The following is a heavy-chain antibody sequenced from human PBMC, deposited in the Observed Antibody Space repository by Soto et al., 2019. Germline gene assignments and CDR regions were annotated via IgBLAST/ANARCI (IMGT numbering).Heavy chain of an antibody. CDR2: VKSKTDGETT. Sequence: EVQLVESGGGLVNPGGSLRLSCAASGFTFTKAWMSWVRQAPGKGPEWVGRVKSKTDGETTGYAAPVRGRFTISRDDSKNMLYLQMNSLKTEDTALYYCTADVRSSAAWGFDPWGQGTLVTVSS. V-gene: IGHV3-15*01. CDR1: GFTFTKAW. J-gene: IGHJ5*02. CDR3: TADVRSSAAWGFDP. D-gene: IGHD6-13*01.